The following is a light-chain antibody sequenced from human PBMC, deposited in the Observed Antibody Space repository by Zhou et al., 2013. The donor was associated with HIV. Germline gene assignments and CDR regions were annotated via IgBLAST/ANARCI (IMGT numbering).Light chain of an antibody. CDR1: QSISSY. J-gene: IGKJ1*01. V-gene: IGKV1-39*01. Sequence: DIQMTQSPSSLPASVGDRVTITCRASQSISSYLNWYQQKPGKAPKLLIYAASTLQSGVPSRFSGSGSGTDFTLTISSLQPEDFATYYCQQSSSTPWTFGQGTKV. CDR3: QQSSSTPWT. CDR2: AAS.